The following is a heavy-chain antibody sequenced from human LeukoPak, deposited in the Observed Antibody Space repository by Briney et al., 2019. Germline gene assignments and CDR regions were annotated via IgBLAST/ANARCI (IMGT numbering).Heavy chain of an antibody. D-gene: IGHD3-16*02. Sequence: GGSLRLSCAASGFTFSSYAMSWVRQAPGKGLEWVSAISGSGGSTYYADSVKGQFTISRDNSKNTLYLQMNSLRAEDTAVYYCAKAAGYDYVWGSYRYGDAFDIWGQGTMVTVSS. CDR2: ISGSGGST. V-gene: IGHV3-23*01. J-gene: IGHJ3*02. CDR3: AKAAGYDYVWGSYRYGDAFDI. CDR1: GFTFSSYA.